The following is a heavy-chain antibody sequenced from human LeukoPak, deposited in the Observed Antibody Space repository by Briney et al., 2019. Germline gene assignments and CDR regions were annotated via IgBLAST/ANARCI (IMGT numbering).Heavy chain of an antibody. CDR3: ARRGYYYDSSGYLPFDY. Sequence: PSETLSLTCVVYGGSFSGYYWSWIRQPPGKGLDWIGEINHSGSTNYNPSLKSRVTISVDTSKNQFSLKLSSVTAADTAVYYCARRGYYYDSSGYLPFDYWGQGTLVTVSS. V-gene: IGHV4-34*01. J-gene: IGHJ4*02. D-gene: IGHD3-22*01. CDR1: GGSFSGYY. CDR2: INHSGST.